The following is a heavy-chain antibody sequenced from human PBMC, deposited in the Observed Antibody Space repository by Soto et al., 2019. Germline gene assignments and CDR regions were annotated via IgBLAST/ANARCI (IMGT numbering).Heavy chain of an antibody. D-gene: IGHD6-6*01. J-gene: IGHJ5*02. Sequence: ASVKVSCKASGYTFTSYAMHWVRQAPGQRLEWMGWINAGNGNTKYSQKFQGRVTITRDTSASTAYMELSSLRSEDTVVYYCARSSSSGGDWFDPWGQGTLVTVSS. CDR1: GYTFTSYA. V-gene: IGHV1-3*01. CDR3: ARSSSSGGDWFDP. CDR2: INAGNGNT.